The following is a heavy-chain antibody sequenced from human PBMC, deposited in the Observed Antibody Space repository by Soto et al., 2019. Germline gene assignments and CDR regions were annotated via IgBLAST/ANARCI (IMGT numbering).Heavy chain of an antibody. CDR1: GGSISSSSYY. CDR3: ATYYGSGSYFPDHYYYGMDV. Sequence: PSETLSLTCTVSGGSISSSSYYWGWIRQPPGKGLEWIGSIYYDGSAYYNPSLKSRVTISVDTSKNQFSLKLTSVTAADTAVYYCATYYGSGSYFPDHYYYGMDVWGQGTTVT. J-gene: IGHJ6*02. V-gene: IGHV4-39*01. D-gene: IGHD3-10*01. CDR2: IYYDGSA.